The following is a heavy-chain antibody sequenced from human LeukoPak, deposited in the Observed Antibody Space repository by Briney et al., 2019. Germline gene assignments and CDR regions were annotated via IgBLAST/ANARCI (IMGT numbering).Heavy chain of an antibody. CDR3: ARGFWSGYYNSNWFDP. D-gene: IGHD3-3*01. Sequence: SQTLSLTCTISGGSVNSGGYYWSWIRQSPGKGLEWIGYIYHSGSTNYNPSLKSRVTISVDMFKNHFSLKLKSVTAADTAVYYCARGFWSGYYNSNWFDPWGQGTLVTVSS. V-gene: IGHV4-30-2*06. CDR2: IYHSGST. CDR1: GGSVNSGGYY. J-gene: IGHJ5*02.